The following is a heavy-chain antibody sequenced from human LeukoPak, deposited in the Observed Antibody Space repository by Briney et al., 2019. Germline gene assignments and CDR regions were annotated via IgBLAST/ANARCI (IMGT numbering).Heavy chain of an antibody. V-gene: IGHV1-18*01. CDR1: GYTFTSYG. J-gene: IGHJ4*02. CDR3: ARRGGSYSHSDF. D-gene: IGHD1-26*01. CDR2: VSTYNGNT. Sequence: ASVKVSCKASGYTFTSYGIIWVRQAPGQGLERMGWVSTYNGNTDYAPKLQDRVTMTTDTSTNTAYMELRSLRSDDTAVYYCARRGGSYSHSDFWGQGTLVTVSS.